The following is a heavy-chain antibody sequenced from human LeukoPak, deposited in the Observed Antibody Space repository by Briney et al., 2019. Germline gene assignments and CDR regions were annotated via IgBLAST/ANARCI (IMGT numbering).Heavy chain of an antibody. CDR2: ISRTNGDST. J-gene: IGHJ4*02. Sequence: GGSLRLSCAASGFTFSSYAMHWVPQAPGKGLEYVSGISRTNGDSTYYANSVKGRFTISRDNSKSTLYLQMGSLRPDDMAVYYCARQSAAGSSDYWGQGTQVTVSS. V-gene: IGHV3-64*01. D-gene: IGHD6-19*01. CDR3: ARQSAAGSSDY. CDR1: GFTFSSYA.